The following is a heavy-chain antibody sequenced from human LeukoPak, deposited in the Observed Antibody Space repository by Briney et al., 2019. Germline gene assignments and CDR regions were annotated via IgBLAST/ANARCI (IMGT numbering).Heavy chain of an antibody. V-gene: IGHV1-2*06. D-gene: IGHD5-18*01. CDR2: INPNSGGT. J-gene: IGHJ5*02. CDR3: ASSGGYSYGYHS. Sequence: ASVKVSCEASGYTFTGYYMHWVRQAPGQGLEWMGRINPNSGGTNYAQKFQGRVTMTRDTSISTAYMELSRLRSDDTAVYYCASSGGYSYGYHSWGQGTLVTVSS. CDR1: GYTFTGYY.